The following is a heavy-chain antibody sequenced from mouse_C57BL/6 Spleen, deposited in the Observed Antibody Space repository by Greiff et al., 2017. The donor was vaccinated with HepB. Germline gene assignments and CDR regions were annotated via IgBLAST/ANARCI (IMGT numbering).Heavy chain of an antibody. Sequence: DVQLQESGGGLVQPGGSLSLSCAASGFTFTDYYMSWVRQPPGKALEWLGFIRNKANGYTTEYSASVKGRFTISRDNSQSILYLQMNALRAEDSATYYCARSGTGVFDYWGQGTTLTVSS. CDR1: GFTFTDYY. CDR2: IRNKANGYTT. D-gene: IGHD4-1*01. V-gene: IGHV7-3*01. CDR3: ARSGTGVFDY. J-gene: IGHJ2*01.